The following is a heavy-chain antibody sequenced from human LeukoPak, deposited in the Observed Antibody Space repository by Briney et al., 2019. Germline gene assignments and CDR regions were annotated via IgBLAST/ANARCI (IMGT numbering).Heavy chain of an antibody. V-gene: IGHV4-30-2*01. Sequence: SQTLSLTCAVSGGSISSGGYSWSWIRQPPGKGLEWIGYIYHSGSTYYNPSLKSRVTISVDRSKNQFSLKLSSVTAADTAVYYCARVNGRYSGYVLWFDPWGQGTLVTVSS. CDR3: ARVNGRYSGYVLWFDP. D-gene: IGHD5-12*01. J-gene: IGHJ5*02. CDR1: GGSISSGGYS. CDR2: IYHSGST.